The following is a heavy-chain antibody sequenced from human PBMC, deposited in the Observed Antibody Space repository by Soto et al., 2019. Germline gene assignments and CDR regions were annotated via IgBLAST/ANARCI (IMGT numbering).Heavy chain of an antibody. D-gene: IGHD3-10*01. CDR3: ARDRGLVLWFGELLDSHYGMDV. CDR2: TYYRSKWYN. J-gene: IGHJ6*02. V-gene: IGHV6-1*01. Sequence: SQTLSLTCAISGDSVSSNSAAWNWIRQSPSRGLEWLGRTYYRSKWYNDYAVSVKSRITINPDTSKNQFSLQLNSVTPEDTAVYYCARDRGLVLWFGELLDSHYGMDVWGQGTTVTVS. CDR1: GDSVSSNSAA.